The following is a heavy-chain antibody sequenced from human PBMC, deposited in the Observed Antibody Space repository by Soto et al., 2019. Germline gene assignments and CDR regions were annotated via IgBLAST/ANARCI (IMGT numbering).Heavy chain of an antibody. D-gene: IGHD1-20*01. Sequence: GELQQWGTGLLKPSETLSLNCSVYGGSSRAYHWSWIRQSPGEGLAWIGEFSYIGSLNYNPSLKGLVGVSLVTCTRHFSLTMTSVTAADTAVYFCAGGPRYWSFALWGRGTLVTVS. J-gene: IGHJ2*01. CDR2: FSYIGSL. CDR1: GGSSRAYH. CDR3: AGGPRYWSFAL. V-gene: IGHV4-34*01.